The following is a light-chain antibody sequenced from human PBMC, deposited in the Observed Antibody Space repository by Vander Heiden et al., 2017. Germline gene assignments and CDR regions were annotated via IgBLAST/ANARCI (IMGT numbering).Light chain of an antibody. J-gene: IGKJ1*01. CDR2: AAS. CDR1: QSIRRD. Sequence: IQLTQPPSSLSASVGDRVTITCRASQSIRRDLGWYQQKPGKAPKRLIYAASSLQSRVPSRFSGSGSGTEFTLTISSLQPEDFATYYCRQHNSYPQTFGQGTKVEIK. CDR3: RQHNSYPQT. V-gene: IGKV1-17*01.